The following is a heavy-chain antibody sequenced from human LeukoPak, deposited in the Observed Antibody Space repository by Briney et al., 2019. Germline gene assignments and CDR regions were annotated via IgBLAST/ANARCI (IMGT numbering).Heavy chain of an antibody. CDR1: GFTFSSYG. CDR2: IWYDGSNK. Sequence: GGSLRLSCAASGFTFSSYGMHWVRQAPGKGLEWVAVIWYDGSNKYYADSAKGRFTISRDNSKNTLYLQMNSLRAEDTAVYYCAREFYYYDSSGYYLNWGQGTWSPSPQ. D-gene: IGHD3-22*01. CDR3: AREFYYYDSSGYYLN. J-gene: IGHJ4*02. V-gene: IGHV3-33*01.